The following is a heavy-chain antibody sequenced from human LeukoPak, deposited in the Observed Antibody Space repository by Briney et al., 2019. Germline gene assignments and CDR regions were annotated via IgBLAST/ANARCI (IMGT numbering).Heavy chain of an antibody. CDR3: ARVPGLIDY. D-gene: IGHD6-19*01. Sequence: PSETLSLTCTVSGGSISSSSYYWGWIRQPPGKGLEWIGSIYYSGSTYYNPSLKSRVTISVDTSKNQFSLKLSSVTAADTAVYYCARVPGLIDYWGQGTLVTISS. V-gene: IGHV4-39*07. J-gene: IGHJ4*02. CDR1: GGSISSSSYY. CDR2: IYYSGST.